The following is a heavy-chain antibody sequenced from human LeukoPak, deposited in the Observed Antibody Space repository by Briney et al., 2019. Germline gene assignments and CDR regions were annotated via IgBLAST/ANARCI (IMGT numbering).Heavy chain of an antibody. CDR1: GFTFSSYA. CDR2: ISYDGSNK. CDR3: ARQLFNDYGDNDAFDI. J-gene: IGHJ3*02. D-gene: IGHD4-17*01. V-gene: IGHV3-30-3*01. Sequence: GGSLRLSCAASGFTFSSYAMHWVRQAPGKGLEWVAVISYDGSNKYYADSVKGRFTISRDNSKNTLYLQMNSLRAEDTAVYYCARQLFNDYGDNDAFDIWGQGTMVTVSS.